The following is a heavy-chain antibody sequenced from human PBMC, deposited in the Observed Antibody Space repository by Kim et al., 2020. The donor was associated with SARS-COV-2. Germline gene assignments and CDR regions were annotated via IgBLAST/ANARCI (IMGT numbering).Heavy chain of an antibody. D-gene: IGHD3-10*01. V-gene: IGHV1-2*06. J-gene: IGHJ6*02. CDR3: AFFRYKNYGSGSYYIFSSSDYYYYGMDV. Sequence: ASVKVSCKASGYTFTGYYMHWVRQAPGQGLEWMGRINPNSGGTNYAQKFQGRVTMTRDTSISTAYMELSRLRSDDTAVYYCAFFRYKNYGSGSYYIFSSSDYYYYGMDVWGQGTTVTVSS. CDR1: GYTFTGYY. CDR2: INPNSGGT.